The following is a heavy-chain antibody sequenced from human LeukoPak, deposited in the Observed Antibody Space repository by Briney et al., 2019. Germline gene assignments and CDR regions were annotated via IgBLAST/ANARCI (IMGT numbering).Heavy chain of an antibody. D-gene: IGHD6-19*01. V-gene: IGHV4-59*12. CDR2: IYYTGST. J-gene: IGHJ4*02. CDR3: ARDNGYTSGWGPPFDY. CDR1: GGSLSSYY. Sequence: SETLSLTCTVSGGSLSSYYWSWIRQPPGKGLEWIGYIYYTGSTNYNPSLKSRVTMSIDTSRNQLSLKLSSVTAADTAVYYCARDNGYTSGWGPPFDYWGRGTLVTVSS.